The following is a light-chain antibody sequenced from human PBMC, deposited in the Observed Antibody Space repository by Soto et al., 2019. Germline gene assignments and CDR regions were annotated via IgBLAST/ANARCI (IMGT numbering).Light chain of an antibody. CDR2: DVS. V-gene: IGLV2-14*03. CDR3: SSYTSSSTPYV. Sequence: LTQPASVSGSPGQSITISCTGSSSDVGGYDYVSWYQHHPGKAPKLMIHDVSNRPSGVSNRFSGSKSGNTASLTISGLQAEDEADYSCSSYTSSSTPYVFGTGTKVTVL. CDR1: SSDVGGYDY. J-gene: IGLJ1*01.